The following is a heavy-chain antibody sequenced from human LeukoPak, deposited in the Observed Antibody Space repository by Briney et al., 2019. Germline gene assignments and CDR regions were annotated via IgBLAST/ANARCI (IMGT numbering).Heavy chain of an antibody. CDR3: ARRGGYFDY. CDR2: IYYSGST. Sequence: PSETLSLTCTVSGVSISSYYWSWIRQPPGKGLEWIGYIYYSGSTNYNPSLKSRVTISVDTSKNQFSLKLSSVTAADTAVYYCARRGGYFDYWGQGTLVTVSS. V-gene: IGHV4-59*01. D-gene: IGHD2-15*01. J-gene: IGHJ4*02. CDR1: GVSISSYY.